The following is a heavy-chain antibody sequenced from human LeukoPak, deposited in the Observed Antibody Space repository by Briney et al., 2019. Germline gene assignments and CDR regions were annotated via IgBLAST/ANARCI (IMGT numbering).Heavy chain of an antibody. Sequence: GGSLRLSCAASGFTFSSYSMNWVRQAPGKGLEWVSSISSSSSYIYYADSVKGRFTISRDNAKNSLYLQMNSLRAEDTAVYYCARDSSIAVENFDYWGQGTLVTVSS. V-gene: IGHV3-21*01. CDR1: GFTFSSYS. CDR3: ARDSSIAVENFDY. J-gene: IGHJ4*02. CDR2: ISSSSSYI.